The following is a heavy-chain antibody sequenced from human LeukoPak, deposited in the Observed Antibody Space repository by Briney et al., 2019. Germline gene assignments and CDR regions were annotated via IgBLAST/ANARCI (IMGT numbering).Heavy chain of an antibody. CDR2: ISYDGSNK. CDR1: GFTFSSYA. V-gene: IGHV3-30*04. Sequence: PGGSLRLSCAASGFTFSSYAMHWVRQAPGKGLEWVAVISYDGSNKYYADSVKGRFTISRDNSKNTLYLQMNSLRAEDTAVYYCVEGLRSVSWGQGTLVTVSS. D-gene: IGHD5-12*01. CDR3: VEGLRSVS. J-gene: IGHJ4*02.